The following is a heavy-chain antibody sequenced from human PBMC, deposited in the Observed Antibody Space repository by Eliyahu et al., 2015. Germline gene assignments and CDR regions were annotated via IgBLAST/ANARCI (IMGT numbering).Heavy chain of an antibody. Sequence: QVQLQQWGAGLLKPSETLSLTCAXYGGSFRGYXWSWIRQPPGKGLEWIGEINHSGSTNYNPSLKSRVTISVDTSKNQFSLKLSSVTAADTAVYYCARGRRSSDWYTPPGDRFDYWGQGTLVTVSS. J-gene: IGHJ4*02. D-gene: IGHD6-19*01. CDR1: GGSFRGYX. CDR3: ARGRRSSDWYTPPGDRFDY. V-gene: IGHV4-34*01. CDR2: INHSGST.